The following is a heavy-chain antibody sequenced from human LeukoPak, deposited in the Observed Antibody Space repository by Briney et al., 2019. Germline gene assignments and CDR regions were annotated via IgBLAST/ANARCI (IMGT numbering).Heavy chain of an antibody. Sequence: SETLSLTCTVSGGSISSSSYYWGWIRQPPGKGLEWIGSIYYSGSTYYNPSLKSRVTISVDTSKNQSSLKLSSVTAADTAVYYCARARWGGFDYWGQGTLVTVSS. D-gene: IGHD3-16*01. CDR2: IYYSGST. J-gene: IGHJ4*02. CDR1: GGSISSSSYY. V-gene: IGHV4-39*07. CDR3: ARARWGGFDY.